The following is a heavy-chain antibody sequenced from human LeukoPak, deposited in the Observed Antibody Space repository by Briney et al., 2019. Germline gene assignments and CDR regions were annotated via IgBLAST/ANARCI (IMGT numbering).Heavy chain of an antibody. CDR3: ARDSSYGDTFDY. V-gene: IGHV4-31*03. D-gene: IGHD4-17*01. J-gene: IGHJ4*02. CDR2: IYYSGST. CDR1: GGSISSGGYY. Sequence: SQTLSLTCTVSGGSISSGGYYWSWIRQHPGKGLEWIGYIYYSGSTYYNPSLKSRVTISVDTSKNQFSLKLSSATAADTAVYYCARDSSYGDTFDYWGQGTLVTVSS.